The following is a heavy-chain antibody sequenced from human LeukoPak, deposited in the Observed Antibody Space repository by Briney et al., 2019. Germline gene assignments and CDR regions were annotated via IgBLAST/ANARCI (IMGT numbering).Heavy chain of an antibody. J-gene: IGHJ4*02. Sequence: GASVKVSCKASGYTFTGYYMHWVRQAPGQGLEWMGWINPNSGGTNYAQKFQGRVTMTRDTSISTAYMELSRLRSDDTAVYYCARDGGTHSSGWYRIVEPTNFDYWGQGTLVTVSS. V-gene: IGHV1-2*02. CDR2: INPNSGGT. CDR3: ARDGGTHSSGWYRIVEPTNFDY. CDR1: GYTFTGYY. D-gene: IGHD6-19*01.